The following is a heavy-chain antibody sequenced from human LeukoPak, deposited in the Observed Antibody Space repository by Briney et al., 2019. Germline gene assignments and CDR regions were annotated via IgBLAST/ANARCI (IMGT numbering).Heavy chain of an antibody. CDR1: AFTFSNSA. Sequence: PGGSLRLSCAASAFTFSNSAMSWVRQAPGKGLEWVSSVNGNGGKTYYADSVKGRFTISRDNSKNTLYLQMNSLRAEDTAIYYCAKDFLLPLNWGQGTLVTISS. CDR3: AKDFLLPLN. V-gene: IGHV3-23*01. CDR2: VNGNGGKT. J-gene: IGHJ4*02.